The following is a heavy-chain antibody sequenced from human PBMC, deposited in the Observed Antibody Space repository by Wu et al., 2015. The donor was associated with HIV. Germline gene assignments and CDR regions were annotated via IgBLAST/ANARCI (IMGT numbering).Heavy chain of an antibody. J-gene: IGHJ3*02. CDR2: ISAYNGNT. D-gene: IGHD2-2*01. V-gene: IGHV1-18*01. CDR1: GYTFTSYG. CDR3: ARGYFVVVPAAMGSDAFDI. Sequence: QVQLVQSGAEVKKPGASVKVSCKASGYTFTSYGISWVRQAPGQGLEWMGWISAYNGNTNYAQKLQGRVTMTTDTSTSTAYMELRSLRSDDTAVYYCARGYFVVVPAAMGSDAFDIWGQGTMVTVSS.